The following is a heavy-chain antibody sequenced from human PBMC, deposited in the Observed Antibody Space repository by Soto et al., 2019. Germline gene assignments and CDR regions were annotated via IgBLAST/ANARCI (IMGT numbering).Heavy chain of an antibody. CDR2: TIPMFGTP. J-gene: IGHJ6*02. CDR3: ARPLRDRNYYYGMAV. V-gene: IGHV1-69*01. D-gene: IGHD3-22*01. CDR1: GGTFSKYA. Sequence: QVQLVQSGAEMQQPGASVRVSCKASGGTFSKYAFSWVPQAPGQGLEWLGGTIPMFGTPNYAQKFQGRVAISADESTATVYMELSSLRSEDTAVYFCARPLRDRNYYYGMAVWGQGTTVTVSS.